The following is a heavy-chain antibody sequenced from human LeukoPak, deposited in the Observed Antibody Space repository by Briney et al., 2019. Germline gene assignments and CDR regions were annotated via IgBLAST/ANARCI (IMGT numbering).Heavy chain of an antibody. V-gene: IGHV3-7*01. CDR1: GFTFSSHW. CDR2: IKKDGSEK. J-gene: IGHJ4*02. Sequence: AGGSLRLSCAACGFTFSSHWMSWVRQARGKGLEWLANIKKDGSEKYYVDAVKGRFTSCRDNAKTSLYLQMNSLRAEDTALYYCARHLSGIAGYTYGRWIDYWGQGTLVTVSS. D-gene: IGHD5-18*01. CDR3: ARHLSGIAGYTYGRWIDY.